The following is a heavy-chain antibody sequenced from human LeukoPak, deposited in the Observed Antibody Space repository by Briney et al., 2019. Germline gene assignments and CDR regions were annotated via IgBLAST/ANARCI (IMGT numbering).Heavy chain of an antibody. CDR3: ARDPLDYGGNLHELDY. J-gene: IGHJ4*02. Sequence: ASVKVSCKASGGTFSSYAISWVRQAPGQGLEWMGRIIPILGIANYAQKFQGRVTITADKSTSTAYMELSSLRSEDTAVYYCARDPLDYGGNLHELDYWGQGTLVSVSS. CDR2: IIPILGIA. D-gene: IGHD4-23*01. CDR1: GGTFSSYA. V-gene: IGHV1-69*04.